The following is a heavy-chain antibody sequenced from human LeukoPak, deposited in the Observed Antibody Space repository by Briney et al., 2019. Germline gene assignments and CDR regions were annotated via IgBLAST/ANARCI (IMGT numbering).Heavy chain of an antibody. V-gene: IGHV3-30-3*01. CDR1: GFTFSSYA. CDR2: ISYDGSNK. Sequence: GGSLRLSCAVSGFTFSSYAMHWVRQAPGKGLEWVAVISYDGSNKYYADSVKGRFTISRDNSKNTLYLQMNSLRAEDTAVYYCARDYYYDSSGYSTDAFDIWGQGTMVTVSS. J-gene: IGHJ3*02. D-gene: IGHD3-22*01. CDR3: ARDYYYDSSGYSTDAFDI.